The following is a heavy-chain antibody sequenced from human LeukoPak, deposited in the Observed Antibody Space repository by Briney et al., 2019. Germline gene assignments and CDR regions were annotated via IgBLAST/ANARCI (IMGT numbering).Heavy chain of an antibody. CDR2: IYSGGST. J-gene: IGHJ4*02. Sequence: GRSLRLSCAASGFTVSSNYMSWVRQAPGKGLEWVSVIYSGGSTYYADSVKGRFTISRDNSKNTLYLRMNSLRAEDTAVYYCARDMYYYDSSGLLYWGQGTLVTVSS. CDR3: ARDMYYYDSSGLLY. V-gene: IGHV3-66*01. D-gene: IGHD3-22*01. CDR1: GFTVSSNY.